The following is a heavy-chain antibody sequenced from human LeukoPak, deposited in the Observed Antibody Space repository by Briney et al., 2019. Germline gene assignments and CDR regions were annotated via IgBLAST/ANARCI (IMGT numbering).Heavy chain of an antibody. Sequence: SETLSLTCTVSGGSISSSSYSWGWIRQPPGKGLEWIGSIYYSGSTNYNPSLKSRVTISVDTSKNQFSLKLSSVTAADTAVYYCARVCGGSCYGAFDIWGQGTMVTVSS. CDR1: GGSISSSSYS. D-gene: IGHD2-15*01. CDR2: IYYSGST. J-gene: IGHJ3*02. CDR3: ARVCGGSCYGAFDI. V-gene: IGHV4-39*07.